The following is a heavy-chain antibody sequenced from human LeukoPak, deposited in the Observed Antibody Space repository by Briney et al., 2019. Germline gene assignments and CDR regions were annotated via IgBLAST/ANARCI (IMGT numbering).Heavy chain of an antibody. CDR2: ISYDGSNK. V-gene: IGHV3-30*01. J-gene: IGHJ4*02. Sequence: GGSLRLSCTASGFIFSNYCMTWVRQAPGKGLEWVAVISYDGSNKYYADSVKGRFTISRDNSKNTLYLQMNSLRAEDTAVYYCARDYSSGHGDYWGQGTLVTVSS. CDR1: GFIFSNYC. D-gene: IGHD6-19*01. CDR3: ARDYSSGHGDY.